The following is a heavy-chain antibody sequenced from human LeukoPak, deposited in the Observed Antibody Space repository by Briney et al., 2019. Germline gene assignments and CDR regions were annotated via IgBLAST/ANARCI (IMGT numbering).Heavy chain of an antibody. J-gene: IGHJ4*02. Sequence: GGSLRLSCAASGFTVTSNYMSWVRQAPGKGLEWVSVIYSGGSTYYADSVKGRFTISRDNSKNTLYLQMNSLRAEDTAVYYCAKDFYYDSSGYYPDYWGQGTLVTVSS. CDR3: AKDFYYDSSGYYPDY. CDR1: GFTVTSNY. V-gene: IGHV3-66*01. D-gene: IGHD3-22*01. CDR2: IYSGGST.